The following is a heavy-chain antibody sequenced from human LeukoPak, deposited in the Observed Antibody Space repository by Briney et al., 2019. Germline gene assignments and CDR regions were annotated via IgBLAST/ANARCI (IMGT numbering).Heavy chain of an antibody. V-gene: IGHV3-23*01. Sequence: PGGSLRLSCAASGFTFSNYAMNWVRQAPGKGLEWVSTISGSGGSTYYADSVKGRFTISRDNSKNTLYLQMNSLTAEDTAVYYCARDWYYSLDYWGQGALVTVSS. CDR1: GFTFSNYA. CDR2: ISGSGGST. J-gene: IGHJ4*02. D-gene: IGHD2-8*01. CDR3: ARDWYYSLDY.